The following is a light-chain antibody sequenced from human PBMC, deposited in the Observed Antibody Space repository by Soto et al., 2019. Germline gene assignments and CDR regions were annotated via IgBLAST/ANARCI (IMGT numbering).Light chain of an antibody. CDR3: QQYNNWHLYS. CDR1: QGVGTN. Sequence: EIVMTQSPGTLSVSPGERATHSCRASQGVGTNLAWYQQRPGQAPRLLIYAASTRATGIPARFCGRGSGTEFTLTISSLQSEDFALYFCQQYNNWHLYSLGQGTQLEIK. CDR2: AAS. J-gene: IGKJ2*01. V-gene: IGKV3-15*01.